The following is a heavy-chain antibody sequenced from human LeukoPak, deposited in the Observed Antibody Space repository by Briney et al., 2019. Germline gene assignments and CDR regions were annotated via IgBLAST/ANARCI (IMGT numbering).Heavy chain of an antibody. CDR3: AKGRGATSTSCYNY. CDR1: GFAFSNYA. D-gene: IGHD2-2*02. Sequence: GGSLRLSCAASGFAFSNYAMSWVRQAPGQGLEWASALTDTGDSTFYADSVKGRFTISRDNSKNTLSLQMNSLRAEDTAVYFCAKGRGATSTSCYNYWGQGTLVTVSS. V-gene: IGHV3-23*01. CDR2: LTDTGDST. J-gene: IGHJ4*02.